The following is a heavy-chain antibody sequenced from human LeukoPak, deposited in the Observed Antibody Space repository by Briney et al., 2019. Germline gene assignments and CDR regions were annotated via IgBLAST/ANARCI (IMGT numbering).Heavy chain of an antibody. Sequence: SETLSLTCTVSGGSISSYYWSWIRQPPGKGLEWIGYIYYSGSTNYNPSLKSRVTMSVDTSKNQFSLKLSSVTAADTAVYYCARGYDFWSGPFDYWGQGTLVTVSS. CDR1: GGSISSYY. CDR2: IYYSGST. V-gene: IGHV4-59*01. D-gene: IGHD3-3*01. CDR3: ARGYDFWSGPFDY. J-gene: IGHJ4*02.